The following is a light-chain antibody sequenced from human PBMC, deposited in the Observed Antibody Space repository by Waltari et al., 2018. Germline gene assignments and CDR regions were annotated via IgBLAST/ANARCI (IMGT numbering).Light chain of an antibody. Sequence: QSVLTQPPSASGTPGQRVSISCSGSTSNIGSNAVSWYQHLPGAAPRLLIYNTNQRPSGGPGRFSGSKSGTSASLAISGLQSEDECDYYCAAWGDNLNGPVFGGGTKLTVL. CDR3: AAWGDNLNGPV. J-gene: IGLJ2*01. CDR1: TSNIGSNA. V-gene: IGLV1-44*01. CDR2: NTN.